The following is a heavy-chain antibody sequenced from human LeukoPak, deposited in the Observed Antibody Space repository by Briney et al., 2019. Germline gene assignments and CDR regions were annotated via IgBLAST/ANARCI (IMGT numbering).Heavy chain of an antibody. CDR2: ISNNGGYT. CDR3: ANQLVYCSDGSCYFPY. V-gene: IGHV3-23*01. J-gene: IGHJ4*02. D-gene: IGHD2-15*01. CDR1: GFTVSSKY. Sequence: GGSLRLSCAASGFTVSSKYMSWVRQAPGKGLEWVSAISNNGGYTYYADSVQGRFTISRDNSKSTLCLQMNSLRAEDTAVYHCANQLVYCSDGSCYFPYWGQGTLVTVSS.